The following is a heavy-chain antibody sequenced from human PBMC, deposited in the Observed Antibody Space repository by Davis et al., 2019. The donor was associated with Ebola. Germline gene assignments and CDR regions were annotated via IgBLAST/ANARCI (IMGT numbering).Heavy chain of an antibody. Sequence: GGSLRLSCAASGFTFSSYGMHWVRQAPGKGLEWVAVISYDGSNKYYADSVKGRFTISRDNSKNTLYLQMNSLRAEDTAVYYCAKDSVVVAALYYYYGMDVWGQGTTVTVSS. D-gene: IGHD2-15*01. CDR3: AKDSVVVAALYYYYGMDV. CDR2: ISYDGSNK. V-gene: IGHV3-30*18. CDR1: GFTFSSYG. J-gene: IGHJ6*02.